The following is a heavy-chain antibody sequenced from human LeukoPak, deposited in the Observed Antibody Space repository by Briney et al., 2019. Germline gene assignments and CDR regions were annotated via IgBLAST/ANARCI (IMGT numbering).Heavy chain of an antibody. Sequence: ASVKVSCKASGGTFSSYAISWVRQAPEQGLEWMGGIIPIFGTANYAQKFQGRVTITADESTSTAYMELSSLRSEDTVVYYCARGLLTGYSPYWFDPWGQGTLVTVSS. CDR1: GGTFSSYA. CDR2: IIPIFGTA. V-gene: IGHV1-69*13. J-gene: IGHJ5*02. CDR3: ARGLLTGYSPYWFDP. D-gene: IGHD3-9*01.